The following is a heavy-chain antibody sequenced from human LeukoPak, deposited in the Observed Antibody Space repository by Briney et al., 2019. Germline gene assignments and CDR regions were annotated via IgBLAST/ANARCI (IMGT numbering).Heavy chain of an antibody. CDR2: IKQDGSEK. CDR3: ATASDFWSGYYPDY. V-gene: IGHV3-7*03. Sequence: GGSLRLSCAASGFTFSSYWMSWVRQAPGKGLEWVANIKQDGSEKYYVDSVKGRFTISRDNAKNSLYLQMSSLRAEDTAVYYCATASDFWSGYYPDYWGQGTLVTVSS. J-gene: IGHJ4*02. CDR1: GFTFSSYW. D-gene: IGHD3-3*01.